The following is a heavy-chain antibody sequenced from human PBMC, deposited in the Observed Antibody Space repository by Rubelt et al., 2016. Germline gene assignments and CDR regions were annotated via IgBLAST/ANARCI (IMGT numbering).Heavy chain of an antibody. Sequence: GWIRQPPGKGLEWIGSIYYSGSTYYNPSLKSRVTISVDTSKNQFSLKLSSVTAADTAVYYCARGGRYCSSTSCYKGPLWYYYGMDVWGQGTTVTVSS. D-gene: IGHD2-2*02. CDR3: ARGGRYCSSTSCYKGPLWYYYGMDV. V-gene: IGHV4-39*01. CDR2: IYYSGST. J-gene: IGHJ6*02.